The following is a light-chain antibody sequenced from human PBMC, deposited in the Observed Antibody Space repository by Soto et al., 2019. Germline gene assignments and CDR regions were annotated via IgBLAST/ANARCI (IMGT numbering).Light chain of an antibody. CDR2: NNN. V-gene: IGLV1-44*01. CDR1: NSNIGSNP. J-gene: IGLJ2*01. CDR3: AAWDDSLNGVV. Sequence: QSVLTQPPSASDTPGQRVTISCSGSNSNIGSNPVNWYQHVPGTAPKLLIHNNNRRPSGVPDRFSGSKSGTSASLAISGLQSEDEADYSCAAWDDSLNGVVFGGGTKLTVL.